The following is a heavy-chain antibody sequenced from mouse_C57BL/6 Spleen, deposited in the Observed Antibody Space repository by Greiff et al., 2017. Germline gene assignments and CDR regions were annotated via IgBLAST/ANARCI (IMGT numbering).Heavy chain of an antibody. CDR3: ARRGYSNYYFDY. V-gene: IGHV5-6*02. Sequence: EVKLMESGGDLVKPGGSLNLSCAASGFTFSSYGMSWVRQTPDKSLEWVATICSGGSYTYYPDSVTGRFTISRDNAQNTLCLQMSSLQSEDTAMYYCARRGYSNYYFDYWGQGTTLTVSS. D-gene: IGHD2-5*01. J-gene: IGHJ2*01. CDR2: ICSGGSYT. CDR1: GFTFSSYG.